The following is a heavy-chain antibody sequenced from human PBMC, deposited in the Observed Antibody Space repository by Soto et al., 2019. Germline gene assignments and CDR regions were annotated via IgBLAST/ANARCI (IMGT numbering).Heavy chain of an antibody. V-gene: IGHV6-1*01. J-gene: IGHJ4*02. Sequence: SQTLSLTCAISVDSVSSNSAAWNWIRQSPSRGLEWLGRTYYRSKWYNDYEVSVKSGITINKDKSKNQFSLQLNSVNPEDTAVYYCARGPLYPGSSGWPYFDYWGQGTLVTVS. CDR2: TYYRSKWYN. CDR1: VDSVSSNSAA. D-gene: IGHD6-19*01. CDR3: ARGPLYPGSSGWPYFDY.